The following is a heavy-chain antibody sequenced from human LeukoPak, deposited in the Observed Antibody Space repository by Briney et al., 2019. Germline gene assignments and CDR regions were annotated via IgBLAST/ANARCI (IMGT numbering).Heavy chain of an antibody. V-gene: IGHV5-51*01. CDR2: IYPGDSDT. CDR3: ARQSSSWYADAFDI. J-gene: IGHJ3*02. Sequence: KLGESLKISCKGSGYSFTSYWIGWVRQMPGKGLEWMGIIYPGDSDTRYSPSFQGQVTIPADKTITTDYLQVSSLKASDTAMYYCARQSSSWYADAFDIWGQGTMVTVSS. CDR1: GYSFTSYW. D-gene: IGHD6-13*01.